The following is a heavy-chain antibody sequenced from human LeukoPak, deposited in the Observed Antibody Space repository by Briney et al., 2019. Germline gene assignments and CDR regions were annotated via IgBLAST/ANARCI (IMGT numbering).Heavy chain of an antibody. D-gene: IGHD3-3*01. CDR2: IIPIFGTA. V-gene: IGHV1-69*01. CDR3: ESVTYYDFWSGYPEGDYYYMDV. CDR1: GGTLSSYA. Sequence: VASVKVSCKASGGTLSSYAISWVPQAPGQGLEWMGGIIPIFGTANYAQKFQGRVTITADESTSTAYMELSSLRSEDTAVYYCESVTYYDFWSGYPEGDYYYMDVWGKGTKVTVSS. J-gene: IGHJ6*03.